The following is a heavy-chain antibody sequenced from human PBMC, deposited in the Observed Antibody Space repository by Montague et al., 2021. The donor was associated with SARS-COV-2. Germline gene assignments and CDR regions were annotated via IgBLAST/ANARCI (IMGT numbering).Heavy chain of an antibody. J-gene: IGHJ6*02. Sequence: SETLSLTCTVSGGSISNYYWSWIRQPPGRALEWIGYIYYSGSTDYSPSLKSRVTISLDTSKNQFSLKVTSVTAADTAVYYCARGGGYYNYGLDVWGPGTTVTVTS. D-gene: IGHD3-22*01. CDR2: IYYSGST. CDR3: ARGGGYYNYGLDV. CDR1: GGSISNYY. V-gene: IGHV4-59*01.